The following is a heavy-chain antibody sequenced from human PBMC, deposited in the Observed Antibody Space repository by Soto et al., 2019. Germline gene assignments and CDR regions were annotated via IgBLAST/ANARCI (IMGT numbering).Heavy chain of an antibody. V-gene: IGHV3-23*01. D-gene: IGHD2-8*01. CDR1: GFIFNTYA. Sequence: PGGSLRLSCAASGFIFNTYAMNWVRQAPRKGLERVSTINFSGGSTYYADSVKGRFTISRDNSKNTVYLQMNSLRAEDTAVYYCAKRYCTDGYCHLDVWGQGTTVTVSS. J-gene: IGHJ6*02. CDR3: AKRYCTDGYCHLDV. CDR2: INFSGGST.